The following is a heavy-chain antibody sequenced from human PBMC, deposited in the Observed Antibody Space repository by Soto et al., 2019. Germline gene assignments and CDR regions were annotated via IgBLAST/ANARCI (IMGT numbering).Heavy chain of an antibody. Sequence: QVQLVESGGGVVQPGRSLRLSCAASGFTFSSYGMHWVRQAPGKGLEWVAVISYDGSNKYYADSVKGRFTISRDNSKNTLYLQMNSLRAEDTAVYYCEKEFGDYYGYYYGMDVWGQGTTVTVSS. CDR3: EKEFGDYYGYYYGMDV. J-gene: IGHJ6*02. CDR1: GFTFSSYG. D-gene: IGHD3-16*01. V-gene: IGHV3-30*18. CDR2: ISYDGSNK.